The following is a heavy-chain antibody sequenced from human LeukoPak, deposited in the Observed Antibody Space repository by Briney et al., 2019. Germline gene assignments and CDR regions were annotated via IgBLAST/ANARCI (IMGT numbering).Heavy chain of an antibody. CDR1: GYSISSGYY. J-gene: IGHJ4*02. D-gene: IGHD3-22*01. V-gene: IGHV4-38-2*02. Sequence: SETLSLTCTVSGYSISSGYYWGWIRQPPGKGLEWIGSIYHSGSTYYNPSLKSRVTISVDTSKNQFSLKLSSVTAADTAVYYCARVPSPTHYYENPYFDYWGQGTLVTVSS. CDR2: IYHSGST. CDR3: ARVPSPTHYYENPYFDY.